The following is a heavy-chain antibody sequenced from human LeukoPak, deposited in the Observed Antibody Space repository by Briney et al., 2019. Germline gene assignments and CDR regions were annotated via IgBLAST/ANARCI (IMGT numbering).Heavy chain of an antibody. J-gene: IGHJ4*02. CDR1: GFTFTSST. V-gene: IGHV1-58*02. D-gene: IGHD3-10*01. Sequence: SVKVSCKASGFTFTSSTIQWVRQARGQRLEWIGWIVVGSGNTNYAQKFQERVITTRDMSTTTVYMELSSLRSEDTAVYYCAGTPWFGELTLDYWGQGTLVTVSS. CDR3: AGTPWFGELTLDY. CDR2: IVVGSGNT.